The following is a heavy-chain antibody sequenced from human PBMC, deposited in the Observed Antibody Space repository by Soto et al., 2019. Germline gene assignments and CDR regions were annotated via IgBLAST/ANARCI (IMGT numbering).Heavy chain of an antibody. CDR1: GGSVYDFY. CDR2: IYNNGRT. CDR3: ARGHGIYVRFDS. D-gene: IGHD3-10*02. Sequence: QVHLQESGPGRMKASESLSLTCSVSGGSVYDFYWNWLRQTPGKGLEWIGNIYNNGRTNYNPSLKNRVTISIDTSKNQFSLHLSSVTTADTAMYFCARGHGIYVRFDSWGQGTLVSFYS. V-gene: IGHV4-59*02. J-gene: IGHJ4*02.